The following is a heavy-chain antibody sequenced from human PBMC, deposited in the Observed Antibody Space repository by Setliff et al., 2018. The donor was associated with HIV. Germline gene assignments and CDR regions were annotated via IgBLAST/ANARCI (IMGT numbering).Heavy chain of an antibody. Sequence: GGSLRLSCGASGFTFSSFAMNWVRHAPGKGLEWVSAVSGSGTATEYADSVKGRFTISRDNSKNALYLEMNNLRAEGTAIYYCAKGLDYVDSSGYSYFRLWGQGTQVTVSS. J-gene: IGHJ4*02. CDR2: VSGSGTAT. CDR3: AKGLDYVDSSGYSYFRL. D-gene: IGHD3-22*01. CDR1: GFTFSSFA. V-gene: IGHV3-23*01.